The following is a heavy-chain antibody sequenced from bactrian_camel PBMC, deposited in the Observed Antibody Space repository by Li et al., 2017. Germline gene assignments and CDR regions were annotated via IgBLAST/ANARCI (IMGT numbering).Heavy chain of an antibody. CDR3: AAGGGNGAFCYTGERSMDY. CDR2: IDWDGTT. Sequence: HVQLVESGGGSVQAGGSLRLSCVVSGFPRVSGCTGWFRRAPGKERERVAAIDWDGTTSYALTAKGRFIISLDNAKNTLYLQMNSLKPEDTAMYYCAAGGGNGAFCYTGERSMDYWGQGTQVTVS. J-gene: IGHJ4*01. V-gene: IGHV3S55*01. CDR1: GFPRVSGC. D-gene: IGHD2*01.